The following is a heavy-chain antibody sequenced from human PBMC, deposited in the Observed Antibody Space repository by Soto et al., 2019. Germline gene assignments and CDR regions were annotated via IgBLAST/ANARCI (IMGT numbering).Heavy chain of an antibody. Sequence: GALRLSCAVSGFICSSYDMSWVRQAPGKGLAWVSTILVAGSQHYEDSVQGRFTISRDTSKNTVFLYMNSLTAGDTAVYYCAKATATGGGAFEIYGQGTMVTVSS. J-gene: IGHJ3*02. CDR2: ILVAGSQ. CDR3: AKATATGGGAFEI. D-gene: IGHD2-8*02. V-gene: IGHV3-23*01. CDR1: GFICSSYD.